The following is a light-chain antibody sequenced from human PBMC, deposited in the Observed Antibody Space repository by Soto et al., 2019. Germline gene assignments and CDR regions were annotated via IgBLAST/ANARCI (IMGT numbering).Light chain of an antibody. V-gene: IGKV3-15*01. CDR2: GAS. J-gene: IGKJ2*01. CDR1: QSISSN. CDR3: QQYNNWPPRYT. Sequence: EIVMTQSPATLSVSPGERATLSCRASQSISSNLAWYQQKPGQAPRLLIYGASTRATGIPARFSCSGSGTEFTLTISSLQSEDFAVYYCQQYNNWPPRYTFGKGTKLEIK.